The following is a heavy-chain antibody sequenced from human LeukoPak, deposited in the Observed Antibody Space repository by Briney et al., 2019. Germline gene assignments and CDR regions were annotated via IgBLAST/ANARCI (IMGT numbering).Heavy chain of an antibody. CDR2: IIPILGIA. Sequence: ASVKVSCKASGGTFSSYTISWVRQAPGQGLEWMGRIIPILGIANYAQKFQGRVTITADKSTGTAYMELSSLRSEDTAVYYCARANMVRGAYFDYWGQGTLVTVSS. J-gene: IGHJ4*02. CDR3: ARANMVRGAYFDY. V-gene: IGHV1-69*02. D-gene: IGHD3-10*01. CDR1: GGTFSSYT.